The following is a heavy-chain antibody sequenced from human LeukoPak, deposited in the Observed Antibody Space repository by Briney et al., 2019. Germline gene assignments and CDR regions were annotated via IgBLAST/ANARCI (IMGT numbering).Heavy chain of an antibody. V-gene: IGHV4-4*07. CDR2: IYVSGRT. CDR3: ARGRIAGTWFDP. Sequence: SETLSLICTVSSGSISSYYWTWIRQPAGKGLEWIGRIYVSGRTNYSPSLKSRVTVSVDTSKNQFSLKLSSMTAADTAIYYCARGRIAGTWFDPWGQGILVTVSS. J-gene: IGHJ5*02. CDR1: SGSISSYY. D-gene: IGHD6-13*01.